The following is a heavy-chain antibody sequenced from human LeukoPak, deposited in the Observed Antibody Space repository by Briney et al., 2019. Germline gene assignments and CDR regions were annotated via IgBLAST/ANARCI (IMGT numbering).Heavy chain of an antibody. D-gene: IGHD6-19*01. J-gene: IGHJ6*02. CDR1: GDSVSSNSAA. CDR3: ARARYSSGLKYYYYYGMDV. V-gene: IGHV6-1*01. CDR2: TYYRSKWYN. Sequence: SQTLSLTCAISGDSVSSNSAAWNWIRQSPSGGLEWLGRTYYRSKWYNDYAVSVKSRITINPDTSKNQFSLQLNSVTPEDTAVYYCARARYSSGLKYYYYYGMDVWGQGTTVTVSS.